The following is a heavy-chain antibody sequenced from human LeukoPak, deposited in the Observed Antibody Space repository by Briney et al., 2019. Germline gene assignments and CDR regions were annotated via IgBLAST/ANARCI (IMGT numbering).Heavy chain of an antibody. Sequence: SETLSLTCTVSGGSISSYYWSWIRQPAGKGLEWIGRIYTSGSTNYNPSLKSRVTMSVDTSKNQFSLKLSSVTAADTAVYYCARVSTYYYDSSGYYPAGYFDYWGQGTLVTVSS. CDR2: IYTSGST. J-gene: IGHJ4*02. CDR1: GGSISSYY. V-gene: IGHV4-4*07. D-gene: IGHD3-22*01. CDR3: ARVSTYYYDSSGYYPAGYFDY.